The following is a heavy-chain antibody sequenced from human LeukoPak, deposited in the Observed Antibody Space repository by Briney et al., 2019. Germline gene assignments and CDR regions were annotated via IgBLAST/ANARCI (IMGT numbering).Heavy chain of an antibody. J-gene: IGHJ3*02. D-gene: IGHD4-23*01. CDR1: GFTFSSYW. CDR3: ARDKYGDNSNAFDI. V-gene: IGHV3-74*01. Sequence: GGSLRLSCAASGFTFSSYWMHWVRQVPGKGLVWVSRIGTDGRKTIYADYVQGRFTISRDNAKNTLYLQMNSLRAEDRAVYYCARDKYGDNSNAFDIWGQGTLVTVSA. CDR2: IGTDGRKT.